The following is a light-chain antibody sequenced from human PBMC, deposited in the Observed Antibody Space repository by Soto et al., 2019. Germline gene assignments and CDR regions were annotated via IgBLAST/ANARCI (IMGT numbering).Light chain of an antibody. CDR2: LNSDGSH. CDR3: PTWGTGIVV. Sequence: QTVVTQSPSASASLGASVKLTCTLSSGHSSYAIAWHQQQPEKGPRYLMKLNSDGSHNKGDGIPDRFSGSSSGAERYLTISSLQSEDEADYYCPTWGTGIVVFGGGTKLTVL. J-gene: IGLJ2*01. V-gene: IGLV4-69*01. CDR1: SGHSSYA.